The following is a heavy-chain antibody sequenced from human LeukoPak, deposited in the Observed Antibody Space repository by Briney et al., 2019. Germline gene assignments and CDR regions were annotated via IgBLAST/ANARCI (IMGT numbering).Heavy chain of an antibody. CDR2: ISGSGGST. V-gene: IGHV3-23*01. D-gene: IGHD3-16*01. CDR3: AKDGGSLGEVRD. J-gene: IGHJ4*02. Sequence: GGSLRLSCAASGFTFSSYAMSWVRQAPGKGLEWVSAISGSGGSTFYADSVKGRFTISRDNSKDTLYLQMNSLRAEDTAVYYCAKDGGSLGEVRDWGQGTLVTVSS. CDR1: GFTFSSYA.